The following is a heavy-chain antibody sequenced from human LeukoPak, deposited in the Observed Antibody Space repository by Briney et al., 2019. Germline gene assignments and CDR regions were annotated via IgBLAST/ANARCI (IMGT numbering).Heavy chain of an antibody. Sequence: GSLRLSCAASGFTFSTYAMSWVRQAPGKGLEWVSAISGSDGRAHYADSVKGRLTISRDNSKNTLFLQMNSLKAEDTAVYYCAKCYNYYGPYGMDVWGQGTTVTVSS. CDR3: AKCYNYYGPYGMDV. J-gene: IGHJ6*02. V-gene: IGHV3-23*01. CDR2: ISGSDGRA. CDR1: GFTFSTYA. D-gene: IGHD3-10*01.